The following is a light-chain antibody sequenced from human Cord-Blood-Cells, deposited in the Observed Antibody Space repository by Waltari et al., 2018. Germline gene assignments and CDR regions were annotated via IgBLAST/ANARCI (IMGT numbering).Light chain of an antibody. Sequence: VLTQSLAALVLSPGVRHNLSCRASQSVSSYLAWYQQKPGQAPRLLIYDASNRATGIPARFSGSGSGTDFTLTISSLEPEDFAVYYCQQRSNWPWTFGQGTKVEIK. J-gene: IGKJ1*01. CDR1: QSVSSY. CDR3: QQRSNWPWT. V-gene: IGKV3-11*01. CDR2: DAS.